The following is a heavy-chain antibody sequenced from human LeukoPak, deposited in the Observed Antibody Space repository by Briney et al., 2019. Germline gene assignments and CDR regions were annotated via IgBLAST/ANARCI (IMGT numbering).Heavy chain of an antibody. CDR3: ARGWSSGWYAGDAFDI. D-gene: IGHD6-19*01. Sequence: SETLSLTCTVSGGFIGSCYWNWIRQPPGKGLEWIGNIYHSGGTNYNPSLKSRVTILVDTSKNQISLKLSSVTAADTAVYYCARGWSSGWYAGDAFDIWGQGTMVTVSS. CDR1: GGFIGSCY. V-gene: IGHV4-59*01. CDR2: IYHSGGT. J-gene: IGHJ3*02.